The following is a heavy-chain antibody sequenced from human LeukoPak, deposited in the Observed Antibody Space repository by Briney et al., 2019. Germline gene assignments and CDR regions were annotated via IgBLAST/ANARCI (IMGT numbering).Heavy chain of an antibody. Sequence: GGSLRLSCAASGFTFSNYGMHWVRQAPGKGLEWVSVIWSDGKNKFYVDSVKGRFTIFRDNSKKTLDLQLNSLRAEDTAMYYCVRERGPYNAFDIWGRGTMVTVSS. D-gene: IGHD2-21*01. J-gene: IGHJ3*02. CDR2: IWSDGKNK. CDR1: GFTFSNYG. V-gene: IGHV3-33*01. CDR3: VRERGPYNAFDI.